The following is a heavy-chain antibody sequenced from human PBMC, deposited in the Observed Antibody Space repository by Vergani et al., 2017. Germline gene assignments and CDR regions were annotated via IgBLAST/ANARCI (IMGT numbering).Heavy chain of an antibody. CDR2: IIPIFGTA. D-gene: IGHD2-15*01. Sequence: QVQLVQSGAEVKKPGSSVKVSCKASGGTFSSYAISWVRQAPGQGLEWMGRIIPIFGTANYAQKFQGRVTITADESTSTAYMELSSLRFEDTAVYYCARAAGRVYCSGGSCYSGNYYYGMDVWGQGTTVTVSS. CDR1: GGTFSSYA. CDR3: ARAAGRVYCSGGSCYSGNYYYGMDV. V-gene: IGHV1-69*13. J-gene: IGHJ6*02.